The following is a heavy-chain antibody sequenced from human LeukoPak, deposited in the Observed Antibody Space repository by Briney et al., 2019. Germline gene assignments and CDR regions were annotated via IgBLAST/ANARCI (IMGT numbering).Heavy chain of an antibody. Sequence: GGSLRLSCAASGFTFDDYAMHWVRQAPGKGLEWVSLISWDGGSTYYADSVKGRFTISRDNSKNSLYLQMNSLRAEDTALYYCAKDSREGGEFPDYWGQGTLVTVSS. CDR1: GFTFDDYA. CDR3: AKDSREGGEFPDY. D-gene: IGHD3-10*01. CDR2: ISWDGGST. V-gene: IGHV3-43D*03. J-gene: IGHJ4*02.